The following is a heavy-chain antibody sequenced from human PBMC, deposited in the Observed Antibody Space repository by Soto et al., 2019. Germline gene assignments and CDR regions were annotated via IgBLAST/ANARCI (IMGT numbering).Heavy chain of an antibody. V-gene: IGHV3-48*01. J-gene: IGHJ4*02. CDR2: ISSSSSTI. Sequence: RGSLRLSCAASGFTFSSYSMNWVRQAPGKGLEWVSYISSSSSTIYYADSVKGRFTISRDNAKNSLYLQMNSLRAEDTAVYYCAPHSGYYDYWGQGTLVTVSS. CDR3: APHSGYYDY. CDR1: GFTFSSYS. D-gene: IGHD3-22*01.